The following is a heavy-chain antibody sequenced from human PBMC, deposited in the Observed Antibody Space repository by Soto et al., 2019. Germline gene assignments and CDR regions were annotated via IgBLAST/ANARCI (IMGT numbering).Heavy chain of an antibody. V-gene: IGHV4-34*01. J-gene: IGHJ4*02. CDR3: ARGWGRIFDY. CDR1: GGSFSGYY. CDR2: MNHSGST. Sequence: QVQLQQWGAGLLKPSETLSLTCAVYGGSFSGYYWNWIRQPPGKGLEWIGEMNHSGSTNYNPSLKSRVTLSVDTSKNQFSLKLSSVTAADTAVCYCARGWGRIFDYWGQGTLVTVSS. D-gene: IGHD7-27*01.